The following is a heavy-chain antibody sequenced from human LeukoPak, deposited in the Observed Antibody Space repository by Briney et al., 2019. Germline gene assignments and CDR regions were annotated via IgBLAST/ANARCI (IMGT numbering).Heavy chain of an antibody. CDR2: IYYSGST. Sequence: PSETLSLTCTVSGGSISSSSYYWGWIRQPPGKGLEWIGSIYYSGSTYYNPSLKSRVTMSVDTSKNQFSLKLSSVTAADTAVYYCAAHYYGSGSYQHFDYWGQGTLVTVSS. CDR3: AAHYYGSGSYQHFDY. CDR1: GGSISSSSYY. V-gene: IGHV4-39*07. D-gene: IGHD3-10*01. J-gene: IGHJ4*02.